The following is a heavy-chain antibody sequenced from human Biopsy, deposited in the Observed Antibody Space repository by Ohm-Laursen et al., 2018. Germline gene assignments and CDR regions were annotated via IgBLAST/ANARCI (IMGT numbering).Heavy chain of an antibody. D-gene: IGHD1-26*01. J-gene: IGHJ3*02. Sequence: GTLSLTCTVSGDSLTSGPENWSWIRQSPGQGLEYIGFIYSGGNTNYNPSLKNRVTMSVDTSKNQFYLKLYSVTAADSAVYYCARGTGRYYVYGAFDIWGQGTVVTVSS. CDR3: ARGTGRYYVYGAFDI. CDR2: IYSGGNT. CDR1: GDSLTSGPEN. V-gene: IGHV4-61*01.